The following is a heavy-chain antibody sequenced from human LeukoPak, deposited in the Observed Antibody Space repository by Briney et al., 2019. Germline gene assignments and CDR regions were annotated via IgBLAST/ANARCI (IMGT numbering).Heavy chain of an antibody. V-gene: IGHV3-23*01. CDR1: RFTFNSYA. CDR2: IGGSNGIT. CDR3: ARDENSGWGYFDY. J-gene: IGHJ4*02. D-gene: IGHD5-12*01. Sequence: GGSLRLSCAASRFTFNSYAMSWVRQAPGKGLEWVSVIGGSNGITFYVGSVKGRFTISRDNSKDTLYLQMNSLRAEDTAVYYCARDENSGWGYFDYWGQGTLVTVSS.